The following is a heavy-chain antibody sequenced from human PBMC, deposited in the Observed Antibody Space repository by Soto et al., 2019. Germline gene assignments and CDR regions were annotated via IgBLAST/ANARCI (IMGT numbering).Heavy chain of an antibody. Sequence: ASVEVSCEASGYTFTGRYIHWVRQAPEQGPEWMGEIGPESGATRYGQKFQGRVTMTRDMSITTVYMELNNLSPDDTAVYYCGRGRSGQIVVFYWGQGTPVTVSS. V-gene: IGHV1-2*02. D-gene: IGHD5-12*01. CDR2: IGPESGAT. CDR1: GYTFTGRY. J-gene: IGHJ4*02. CDR3: GRGRSGQIVVFY.